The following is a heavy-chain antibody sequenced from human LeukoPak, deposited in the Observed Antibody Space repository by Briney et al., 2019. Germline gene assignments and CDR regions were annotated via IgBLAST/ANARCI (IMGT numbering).Heavy chain of an antibody. J-gene: IGHJ4*02. CDR3: AKDSAKKYDDY. Sequence: QPGGSLRLSCAASRFTFSTYWMHWVRQAPGKGLEWVSGISGSDGTTYYADSVKGRFTISRDNSKNTLYLQMNGLRAEDTAVYYCAKDSAKKYDDYWGQGTLVTVSS. D-gene: IGHD2/OR15-2a*01. V-gene: IGHV3-23*01. CDR1: RFTFSTYW. CDR2: ISGSDGTT.